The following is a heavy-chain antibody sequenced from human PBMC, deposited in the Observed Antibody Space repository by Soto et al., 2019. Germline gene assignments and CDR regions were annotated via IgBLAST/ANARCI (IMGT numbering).Heavy chain of an antibody. J-gene: IGHJ6*02. Sequence: PGGSLRLSCTASGLSVRNNYMSWVRQAPGMGLEWVSVINNDGTTYYADSVKGRFTISRDTSKNTLSLQMDSLRAEDTAVYYCVRPLPSGRNYGMDVWGQGTTVTVSS. CDR1: GLSVRNNY. CDR3: VRPLPSGRNYGMDV. CDR2: INNDGTT. V-gene: IGHV3-53*01. D-gene: IGHD3-10*01.